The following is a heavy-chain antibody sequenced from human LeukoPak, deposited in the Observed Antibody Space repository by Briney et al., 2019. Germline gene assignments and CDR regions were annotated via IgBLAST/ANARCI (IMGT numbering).Heavy chain of an antibody. CDR2: IYYSGST. CDR1: GGSISSYY. D-gene: IGHD3-10*01. CDR3: ARATNYYGSGSPPAPYYYYYYMDV. V-gene: IGHV4-59*01. Sequence: PSETLSLTCTVSGGSISSYYWSWIRHPPGKGLEWIGYIYYSGSTNYNPSLKSRVTISVDTSKNQFSLKLSSVTAADTAVYYCARATNYYGSGSPPAPYYYYYYMDVWGKGTTVTVSS. J-gene: IGHJ6*03.